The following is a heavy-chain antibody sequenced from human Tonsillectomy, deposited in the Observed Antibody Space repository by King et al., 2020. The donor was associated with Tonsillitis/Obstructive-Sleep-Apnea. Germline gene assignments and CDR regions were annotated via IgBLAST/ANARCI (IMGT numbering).Heavy chain of an antibody. V-gene: IGHV5-51*01. J-gene: IGHJ5*02. Sequence: VQLVQSGAEVKKPGESLKISCKGSGYSFTSYWIVWVRQMPGKGLEWMGIIYPGDSDTRYSPSFQGQVTISADKTISTAYLQWRSLKASDTAMYYCARPYCSGGGCRTYWFDPWGQGTLVTVSS. CDR1: GYSFTSYW. CDR3: ARPYCSGGGCRTYWFDP. D-gene: IGHD2-15*01. CDR2: IYPGDSDT.